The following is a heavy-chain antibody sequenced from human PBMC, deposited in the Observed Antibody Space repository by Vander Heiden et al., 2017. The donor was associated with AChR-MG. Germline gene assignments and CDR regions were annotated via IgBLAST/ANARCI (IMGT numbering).Heavy chain of an antibody. Sequence: QLPLQESGSGLARPSQTLSLTCAVSGGAISRGGYSWSWMRRQPGKGPEWIGNIYQSGSTFSKPSLKSRVTISIDKSKNQFALKLKSVTAADTAVYYCARGVYGDYMYFDYWGQGTRVTVSS. CDR1: GGAISRGGYS. J-gene: IGHJ4*02. D-gene: IGHD4-17*01. CDR3: ARGVYGDYMYFDY. CDR2: IYQSGST. V-gene: IGHV4-30-2*01.